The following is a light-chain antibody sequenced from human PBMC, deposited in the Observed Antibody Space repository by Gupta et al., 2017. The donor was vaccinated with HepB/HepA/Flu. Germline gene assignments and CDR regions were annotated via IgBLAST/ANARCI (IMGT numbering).Light chain of an antibody. V-gene: IGKV3D-15*01. CDR3: QQYNKWPPYT. CDR1: QSVSSN. J-gene: IGKJ2*01. CDR2: DAS. Sequence: EIEMTQSPVTLSVSPGERATLSCRASQSVSSNLAWYQQKPGQGPRLLMYDASTRATGVPARFSGSGSGTEFTLTISSLQSEDFAVYYCQQYNKWPPYTFGQGTKLEIK.